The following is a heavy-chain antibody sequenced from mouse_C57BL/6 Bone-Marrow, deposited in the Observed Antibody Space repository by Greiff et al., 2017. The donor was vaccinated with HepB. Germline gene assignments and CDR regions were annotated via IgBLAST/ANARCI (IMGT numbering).Heavy chain of an antibody. CDR1: GYTFTSYW. V-gene: IGHV1-55*01. Sequence: QVQLQQPGAELVKPGASVKMSCKASGYTFTSYWITWVKQRPGQGLEWIGDIYPGSGSTNYNEKFKSKATLTVDTSSSTASMQLSSLTSEDSAVYYCARSTMVTTKENAMDYWGQGTSVTVSS. CDR2: IYPGSGST. J-gene: IGHJ4*01. CDR3: ARSTMVTTKENAMDY. D-gene: IGHD2-2*01.